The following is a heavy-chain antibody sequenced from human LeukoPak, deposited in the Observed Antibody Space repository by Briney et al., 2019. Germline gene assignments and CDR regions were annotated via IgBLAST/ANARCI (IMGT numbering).Heavy chain of an antibody. CDR3: ARRKNLRYFDWLLDV. CDR2: IYTSGST. Sequence: PSETLSLTCTVSGGSIRSYYWSWIRQPPGKGLEWIGYIYTSGSTNYNPSLKSRVTISVDTSKNQFSLKLSSVTAADTAVYYCARRKNLRYFDWLLDVWGKGTTVTVSS. J-gene: IGHJ6*04. D-gene: IGHD3-9*01. V-gene: IGHV4-4*09. CDR1: GGSIRSYY.